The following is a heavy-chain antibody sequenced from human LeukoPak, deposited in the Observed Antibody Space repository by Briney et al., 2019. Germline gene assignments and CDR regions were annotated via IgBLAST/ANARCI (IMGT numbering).Heavy chain of an antibody. CDR2: IVSNGGST. Sequence: GGSLRLSCSASGFTFSSSAMHWVRQAPGKGLEYVSAIVSNGGSTYYADSVKGRFTISRDNSKNTLYMQMNSLRAEDTAVYYCAKAPTNIWFGENLDFRGQGTLVIVSS. D-gene: IGHD3-10*01. J-gene: IGHJ4*02. V-gene: IGHV3-64*04. CDR3: AKAPTNIWFGENLDF. CDR1: GFTFSSSA.